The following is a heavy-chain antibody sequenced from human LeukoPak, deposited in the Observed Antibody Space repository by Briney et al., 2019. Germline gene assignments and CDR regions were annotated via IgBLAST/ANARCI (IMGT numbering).Heavy chain of an antibody. J-gene: IGHJ4*02. CDR2: IYHSGST. CDR3: ARVRDHYYDSSGYGYFDY. Sequence: SETLSLTCTVSGYSISSGYYWGWIRQPPGKGLEWIGSIYHSGSTYYNPSLKSRVTISVDTSKNQFSLKLSSVTAADTAVYYCARVRDHYYDSSGYGYFDYWGQGTLVTVSS. CDR1: GYSISSGYY. V-gene: IGHV4-38-2*02. D-gene: IGHD3-22*01.